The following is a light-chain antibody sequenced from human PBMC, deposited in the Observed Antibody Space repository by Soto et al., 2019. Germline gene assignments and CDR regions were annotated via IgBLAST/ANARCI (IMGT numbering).Light chain of an antibody. CDR3: QVWDSXSXXWV. V-gene: IGLV3-21*04. Sequence: SYELTQPPSVSVAPGKTARITCGGNNIGSKSVHWYQQKPGQAPVLVIYYDSDRPSGIPERFSGSNSGNTATLTISRVEAGDEADYYXQVWDSXSXXWV. CDR2: YDS. CDR1: NIGSKS. J-gene: IGLJ3*02.